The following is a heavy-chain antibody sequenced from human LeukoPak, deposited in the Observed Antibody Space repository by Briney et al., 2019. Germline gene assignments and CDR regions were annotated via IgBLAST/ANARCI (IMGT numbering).Heavy chain of an antibody. CDR2: IYYSGST. D-gene: IGHD3-22*01. V-gene: IGHV4-30-4*01. CDR1: GGSISSGDYY. Sequence: SETLSLTCTVSGGSISSGDYYWSWSRQPPGKGLEWIGYIYYSGSTYYNPSLESRVTISVDTSKNQFSLKLSSVTAADTAVYYCARGVVVVQNWFDPWGQGTLVTVSS. J-gene: IGHJ5*02. CDR3: ARGVVVVQNWFDP.